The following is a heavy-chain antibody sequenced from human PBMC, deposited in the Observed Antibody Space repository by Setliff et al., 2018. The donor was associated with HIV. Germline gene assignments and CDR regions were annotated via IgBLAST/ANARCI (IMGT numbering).Heavy chain of an antibody. CDR1: GYTFNNYG. D-gene: IGHD5-12*01. Sequence: ASVKVSCKAPGYTFNNYGISWVRQAPGQGLEWMGWINTHSGYTNYAQNVQGRVTVTMDTSTSTAYMELRSLKSDDTAVYYCARGKTWLRFLDYWGQGTLVTVSS. CDR2: INTHSGYT. V-gene: IGHV1-18*01. J-gene: IGHJ4*02. CDR3: ARGKTWLRFLDY.